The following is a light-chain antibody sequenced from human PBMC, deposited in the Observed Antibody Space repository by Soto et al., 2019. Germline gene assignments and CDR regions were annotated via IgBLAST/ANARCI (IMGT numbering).Light chain of an antibody. J-gene: IGKJ4*01. V-gene: IGKV1-9*01. Sequence: DIQLTQSPSFVSASVGDRVTITCRASQGIRNFLAWYHHKPGKAPKLLIYAASTLQSGVPSRFSGSGSGTEFSLTLKSLQPDDFATYYCQLLHTYNQVTFGGGTKVEIK. CDR3: QLLHTYNQVT. CDR1: QGIRNF. CDR2: AAS.